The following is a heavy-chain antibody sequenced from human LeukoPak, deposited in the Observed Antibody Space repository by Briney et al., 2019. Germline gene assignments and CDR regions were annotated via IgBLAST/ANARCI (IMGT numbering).Heavy chain of an antibody. CDR1: GFTFSTYD. D-gene: IGHD3-22*01. J-gene: IGHJ4*02. CDR2: ISGSYGST. Sequence: GGSLRLSCAASGFTFSTYDMSWVRQAPGRGLEWISAISGSYGSTYYADSVKGRFTISRDNSKNTLYLQMNNLRAEDTAVYYCARALYDNYPGSFDCWGQGTLVTVSS. CDR3: ARALYDNYPGSFDC. V-gene: IGHV3-23*01.